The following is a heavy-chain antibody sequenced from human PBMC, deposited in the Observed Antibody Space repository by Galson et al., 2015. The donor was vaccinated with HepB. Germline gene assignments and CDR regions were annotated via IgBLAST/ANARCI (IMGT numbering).Heavy chain of an antibody. V-gene: IGHV3-48*02. D-gene: IGHD6-25*01. CDR2: ISSTGSTI. CDR3: ARVRFVAAKYWYFDL. Sequence: SLRLSCAASGFTFSNYTMNWVRQAPGKGLEWLSYISSTGSTIYYADSVKGRFTISRDNAKNSLFLQMNSLRDEDTAIYYCARVRFVAAKYWYFDLWGRGTLVTVSS. J-gene: IGHJ2*01. CDR1: GFTFSNYT.